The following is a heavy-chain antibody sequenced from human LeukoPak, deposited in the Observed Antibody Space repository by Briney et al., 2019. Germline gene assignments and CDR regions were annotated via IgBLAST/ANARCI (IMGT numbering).Heavy chain of an antibody. D-gene: IGHD2-2*01. J-gene: IGHJ6*03. CDR2: ISSSGSTI. CDR1: GFTFSSYE. CDR3: ARAGMAAAMKDFFYYYYYYMDV. V-gene: IGHV3-48*03. Sequence: QPGGSLRLSCAASGFTFSSYEMNWVRQAPGKGLEWVSYISSSGSTIYYADSVKGRFTISRDNAKNSLYLQMNSLRAEDTAVYYCARAGMAAAMKDFFYYYYYYMDVWGKGTTVTISS.